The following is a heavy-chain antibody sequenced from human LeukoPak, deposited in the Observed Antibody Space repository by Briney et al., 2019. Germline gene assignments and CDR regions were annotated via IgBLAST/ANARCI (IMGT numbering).Heavy chain of an antibody. Sequence: GASVKVSCKASGYTFAKYAIHWVRQAPGQGLEWMGWINAGNGNTRYSQKFQGGVTITRDTSASTAYMELSSLRSEDTAVYYCARSILVVPVASHYNYGVDVWGQGTTVTVSS. J-gene: IGHJ6*02. D-gene: IGHD2-2*01. V-gene: IGHV1-3*01. CDR2: INAGNGNT. CDR1: GYTFAKYA. CDR3: ARSILVVPVASHYNYGVDV.